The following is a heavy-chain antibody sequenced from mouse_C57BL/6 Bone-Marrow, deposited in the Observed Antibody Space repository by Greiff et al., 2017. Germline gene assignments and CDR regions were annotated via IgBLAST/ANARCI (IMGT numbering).Heavy chain of an antibody. CDR1: GYSFTGYY. CDR3: ADANWAWFAY. V-gene: IGHV1-42*01. CDR2: INPSTGGT. Sequence: VQLKESGPELVKPGASVKISCKASGYSFTGYYMNWVKQSPEKSLEWIGEINPSTGGTTYNQKFKAKATLTVDKSSSTAYMQLQSLTSEDSAVYYCADANWAWFAYWGQGTLVTVSA. D-gene: IGHD4-1*01. J-gene: IGHJ3*01.